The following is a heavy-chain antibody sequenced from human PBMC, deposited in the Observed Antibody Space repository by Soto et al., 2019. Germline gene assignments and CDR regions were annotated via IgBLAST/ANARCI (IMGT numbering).Heavy chain of an antibody. D-gene: IGHD3-10*01. CDR3: ARDRSLSYGSVYYYYGMDV. V-gene: IGHV4-31*03. CDR2: IYYSGST. Sequence: SETLSLTCTVSGGSISSGGYYWSWIRQHPGKGLEWIGYIYYSGSTYYNPSLKSRVTISVDTSKNQFSLKLSSVTAADTAVYYCARDRSLSYGSVYYYYGMDVWGQGTTVTVYS. CDR1: GGSISSGGYY. J-gene: IGHJ6*02.